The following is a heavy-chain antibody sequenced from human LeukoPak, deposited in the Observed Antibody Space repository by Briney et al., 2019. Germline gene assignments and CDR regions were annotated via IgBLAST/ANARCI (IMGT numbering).Heavy chain of an antibody. J-gene: IGHJ5*02. V-gene: IGHV4-39*01. CDR1: GGSFSSTSYY. CDR3: ARPIRSRDNNWFDP. CDR2: IYHTGST. Sequence: SETLSLTCTVSGGSFSSTSYYWGWIRQPPGKGLEWIANIYHTGSTYYNPSLKSRVTISVDTSANQFSLKLNSVTASDTAVYYCARPIRSRDNNWFDPWGQGTLVIVSS. D-gene: IGHD3-10*01.